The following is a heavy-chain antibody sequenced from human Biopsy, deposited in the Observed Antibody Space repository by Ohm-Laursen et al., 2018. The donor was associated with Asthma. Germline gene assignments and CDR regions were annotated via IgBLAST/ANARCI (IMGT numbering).Heavy chain of an antibody. CDR2: IYYSGTT. D-gene: IGHD3-22*01. CDR3: VRHQYSSSWSTFDY. CDR1: GDSISSGGYY. V-gene: IGHV4-39*01. J-gene: IGHJ4*02. Sequence: SETLSLTCTVSGDSISSGGYYWSWIRQHPGKGLEWIGYIYYSGTTYYSPSLKSRVTISVDTSKNQFSLILSSVTAADTAVYFCVRHQYSSSWSTFDYWGQGALDTVSS.